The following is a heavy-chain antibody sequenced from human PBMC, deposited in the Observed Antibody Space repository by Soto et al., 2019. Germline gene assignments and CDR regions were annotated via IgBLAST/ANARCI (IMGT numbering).Heavy chain of an antibody. CDR1: DDFISSYY. Sequence: SETLSLTCTVSDDFISSYYWNWIRQPAGKGLEWIGRVSTNGATNYNPSLESRVTMSVDTSKNQFSLKLTSVTAADTAVYFCVRADYEILTGSYAMDVWGQGTTVTVSS. J-gene: IGHJ6*02. CDR2: VSTNGAT. CDR3: VRADYEILTGSYAMDV. D-gene: IGHD3-9*01. V-gene: IGHV4-4*07.